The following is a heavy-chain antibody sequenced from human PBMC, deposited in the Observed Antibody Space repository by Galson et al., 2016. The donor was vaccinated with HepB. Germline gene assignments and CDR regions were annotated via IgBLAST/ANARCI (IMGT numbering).Heavy chain of an antibody. CDR3: ARGGYYDSGGQRWVY. V-gene: IGHV4-61*01. J-gene: IGHJ4*02. CDR2: IYYRGST. D-gene: IGHD3-22*01. Sequence: SETLSLTCTVSGGSVSSGRYYWSWIRQSSGKGLEWIGDIYYRGSTNYNPSLKSRVTISPDTSKNQFSLKLSSVTAADTAVYYCARGGYYDSGGQRWVYWGQGTLVTVSS. CDR1: GGSVSSGRYY.